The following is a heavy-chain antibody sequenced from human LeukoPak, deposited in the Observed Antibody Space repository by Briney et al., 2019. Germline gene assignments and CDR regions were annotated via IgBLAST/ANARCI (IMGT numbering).Heavy chain of an antibody. Sequence: SETLSPTCTVTGGSISGYHWNWTRQSPGKGLEWIANIYYTGNADYNPSLKSRVTISVDTSKNEISLILSSVTAADTAVYYCARKTYCSGGRCYGENWFDPWGQGTLVTVSS. CDR1: GGSISGYH. CDR3: ARKTYCSGGRCYGENWFDP. D-gene: IGHD2-15*01. CDR2: IYYTGNA. V-gene: IGHV4-59*08. J-gene: IGHJ5*02.